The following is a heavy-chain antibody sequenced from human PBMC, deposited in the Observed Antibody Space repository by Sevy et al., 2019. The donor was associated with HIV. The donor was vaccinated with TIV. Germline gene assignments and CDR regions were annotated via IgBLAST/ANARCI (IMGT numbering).Heavy chain of an antibody. J-gene: IGHJ4*02. CDR3: AXVLRXYGGKSSGFDY. CDR2: IIPIFGTA. CDR1: GGTFSSYA. V-gene: IGHV1-69*06. Sequence: ASVKVSCKASGGTFSSYAISWVRQAPGQGLEWMGGIIPIFGTANYAQKFQGRVTITADKSTSTAYMELSSLRSEDPAVYYCAXVLRXYGGKSSGFDYWGQGTLVTVSS. D-gene: IGHD2-15*01.